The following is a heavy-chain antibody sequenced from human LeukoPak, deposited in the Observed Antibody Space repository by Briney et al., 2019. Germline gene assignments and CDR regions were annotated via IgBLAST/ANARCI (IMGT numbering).Heavy chain of an antibody. CDR2: VSSDGSST. Sequence: GGSLRLSCAASGISFNNYWMHWVRQAPGKGLVWVSRVSSDGSSTVYADSVKGRFTISRDNARTTVYLQMSSLRLDDTATYYCATGLGHYYDYWGQGSLVTVSS. CDR3: ATGLGHYYDY. J-gene: IGHJ4*02. V-gene: IGHV3-74*01. CDR1: GISFNNYW. D-gene: IGHD3-22*01.